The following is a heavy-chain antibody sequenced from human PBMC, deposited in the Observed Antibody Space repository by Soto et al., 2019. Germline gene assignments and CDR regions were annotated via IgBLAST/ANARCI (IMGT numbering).Heavy chain of an antibody. CDR2: ISYDGSNK. J-gene: IGHJ6*02. V-gene: IGHV3-30*03. CDR1: GFTSSSYV. Sequence: QVQLVESGGGVVQPGRSLRLSCEASGFTSSSYVMHWVRQAPGKGQEWVAVISYDGSNKHYADSVKGRFTISRDNSKNTLYLEMNSLRGEDTAVYSCARGDPYYGMGVWGQGTTVTVSS. CDR3: ARGDPYYGMGV.